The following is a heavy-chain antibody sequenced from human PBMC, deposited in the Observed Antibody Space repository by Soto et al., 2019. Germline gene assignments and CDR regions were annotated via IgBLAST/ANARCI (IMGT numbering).Heavy chain of an antibody. CDR1: GFTFSRYG. CDR3: AKEGYCSGGSCYHIYYYYYVMDV. Sequence: GGSLRVSCAASGFTFSRYGMHWVRQAPGKGLEWVAVISYDGSNKYYADSVKGRFTISRDNSKNTLYLQMNSLRAEDTAVYYCAKEGYCSGGSCYHIYYYYYVMDVWGQGTTVTVSS. CDR2: ISYDGSNK. D-gene: IGHD2-15*01. V-gene: IGHV3-30*18. J-gene: IGHJ6*02.